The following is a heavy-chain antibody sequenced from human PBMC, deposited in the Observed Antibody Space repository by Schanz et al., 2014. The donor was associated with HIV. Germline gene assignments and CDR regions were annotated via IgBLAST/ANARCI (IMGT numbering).Heavy chain of an antibody. Sequence: EVQLVESGGGLVKPGGSLRLSCAASGFTLSSYSMNWVRQAPGKGLEWVSAISGGGAGTYYADSVNGRFTISRDNSKNTLYLQMTTLRIDDTAVYYCAKPEYDSSGNSQSHFDYWGQGPLVTVSS. D-gene: IGHD3-22*01. CDR2: ISGGGAGT. V-gene: IGHV3-23*04. CDR1: GFTLSSYS. J-gene: IGHJ4*02. CDR3: AKPEYDSSGNSQSHFDY.